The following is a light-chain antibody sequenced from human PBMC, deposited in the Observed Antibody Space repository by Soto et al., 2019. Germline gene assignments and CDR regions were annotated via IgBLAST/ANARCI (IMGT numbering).Light chain of an antibody. CDR1: QSISIW. CDR2: DAS. Sequence: IQMTQSPSTLSASLGDRVTITRRACQSISIWLAWYQQKSGKAPKLLIYDASTLESGVPSRFSGSGSGREFTLTISSLQPDDFATYYCQQSYSTPRTFGQGTKVDI. J-gene: IGKJ1*01. CDR3: QQSYSTPRT. V-gene: IGKV1-5*01.